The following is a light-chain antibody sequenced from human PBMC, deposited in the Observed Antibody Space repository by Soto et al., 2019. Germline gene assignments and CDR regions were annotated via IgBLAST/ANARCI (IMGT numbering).Light chain of an antibody. CDR1: QGISNY. Sequence: DIQMTQSPSSLSASVGDRVTITCRASQGISNYLAWYQQQPGKVLKLLIYVASTLQSGVPSRFSGSESGKDFTLTISSLQPEDVATYYCQKYNSAPWTFGQGTKVEIK. CDR2: VAS. CDR3: QKYNSAPWT. J-gene: IGKJ1*01. V-gene: IGKV1-27*01.